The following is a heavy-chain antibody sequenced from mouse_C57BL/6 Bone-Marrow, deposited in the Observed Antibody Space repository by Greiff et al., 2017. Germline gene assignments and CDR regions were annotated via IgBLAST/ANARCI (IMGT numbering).Heavy chain of an antibody. J-gene: IGHJ1*03. Sequence: QVQLQQSGAELVRPGASVTLSCKASGYTFTDYEMHWVKQTPVHGLEWIGAIDPETGGTAYNQKFKGKAILTADKSSSTAYMELRSLTSEDSAVDYCTGFYGVRYFDVWGTGTTVTVSS. CDR2: IDPETGGT. D-gene: IGHD1-1*01. CDR1: GYTFTDYE. V-gene: IGHV1-15*01. CDR3: TGFYGVRYFDV.